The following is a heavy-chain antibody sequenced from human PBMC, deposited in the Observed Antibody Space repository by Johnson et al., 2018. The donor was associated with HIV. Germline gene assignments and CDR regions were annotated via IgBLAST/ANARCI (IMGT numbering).Heavy chain of an antibody. CDR1: GFTFSTHW. CDR2: LRQDGGEK. D-gene: IGHD1-26*01. J-gene: IGHJ3*02. CDR3: ARVGGSYGDAFDI. V-gene: IGHV3-7*02. Sequence: EVHLVESGRGLVQPGGSLRLSCAASGFTFSTHWMTWVRQAPGKGLEWVASLRQDGGEKYYVDSVKGRFTISRDNAKNSLYLQMNSLRAEDTAVYYCARVGGSYGDAFDIWGQGTMVTVSS.